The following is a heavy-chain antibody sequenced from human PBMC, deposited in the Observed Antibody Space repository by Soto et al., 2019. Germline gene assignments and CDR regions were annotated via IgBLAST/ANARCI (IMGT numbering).Heavy chain of an antibody. Sequence: EVQLVESGGGLVQPGGSLRLSCAASGFTFNRNWMHWVRQAPGKGLVWVSRINADGSTTTYADSVKGRFTISRDNAKNMLYVHMNSLRAEDTAVYFCATVATHSYNWIDPWGQGTLVTVSS. CDR3: ATVATHSYNWIDP. J-gene: IGHJ5*02. V-gene: IGHV3-74*01. CDR1: GFTFNRNW. CDR2: INADGSTT. D-gene: IGHD3-3*02.